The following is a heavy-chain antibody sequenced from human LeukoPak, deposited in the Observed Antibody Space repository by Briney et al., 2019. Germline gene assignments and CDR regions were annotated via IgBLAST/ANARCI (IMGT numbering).Heavy chain of an antibody. CDR3: ARATWDPNYYYYMDV. J-gene: IGHJ6*03. D-gene: IGHD1-26*01. V-gene: IGHV3-48*03. CDR1: GFTFSSYE. CDR2: ISSSSSTI. Sequence: GGSLRLSCAASGFTFSSYEMNWVRQAPGKGLEWVSYISSSSSTIYYADSVKGRFTISRDNAKKSLYLQMNSLRAEDTAVYFCARATWDPNYYYYMDVWGKGTTVTISS.